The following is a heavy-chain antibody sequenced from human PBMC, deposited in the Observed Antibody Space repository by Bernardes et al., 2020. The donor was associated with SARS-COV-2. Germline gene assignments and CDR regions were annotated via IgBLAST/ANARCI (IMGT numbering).Heavy chain of an antibody. CDR2: INPDGSTA. V-gene: IGHV3-74*01. CDR3: GRNLGGDTYGY. CDR1: GFTFSSSW. J-gene: IGHJ4*01. D-gene: IGHD5-18*01. Sequence: GGSLRLSCAASGFTFSSSWMHWVRQAPGKGLVWVARINPDGSTAAYADSVKGRFTISRDNAKNALYLQMNSLGVDDTAVYYWGRNLGGDTYGYWG.